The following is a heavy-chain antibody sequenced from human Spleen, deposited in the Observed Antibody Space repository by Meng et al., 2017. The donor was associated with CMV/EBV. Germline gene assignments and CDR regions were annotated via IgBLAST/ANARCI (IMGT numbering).Heavy chain of an antibody. D-gene: IGHD6-6*01. J-gene: IGHJ4*02. CDR3: ARYSSSEDFDY. CDR1: GYTFTGYY. V-gene: IGHV1-2*02. Sequence: SCKASGYTFTGYYMHWGRQAPGQGLEWMGWINPNSGGTNYAQKFQGRVTMTRDTSISTAYMELSRLRSDDTAVYYCARYSSSEDFDYWGQGTLVTVSS. CDR2: INPNSGGT.